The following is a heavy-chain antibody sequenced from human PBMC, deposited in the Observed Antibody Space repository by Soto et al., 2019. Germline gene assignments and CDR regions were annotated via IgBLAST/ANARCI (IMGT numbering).Heavy chain of an antibody. CDR3: TTAGSYSSSWYRVDY. V-gene: IGHV3-15*01. J-gene: IGHJ4*02. D-gene: IGHD6-13*01. CDR2: IKSKTDGGTT. CDR1: GFTFSNAW. Sequence: EVQLVESGGGLVKPGGSLRLSCAASGFTFSNAWMSWVRQAPGKGLEWVGRIKSKTDGGTTDYAAPVKGRFTISRDDSKNTLYRQMNSLKTEDTAVYYCTTAGSYSSSWYRVDYWGQGTLVTVSS.